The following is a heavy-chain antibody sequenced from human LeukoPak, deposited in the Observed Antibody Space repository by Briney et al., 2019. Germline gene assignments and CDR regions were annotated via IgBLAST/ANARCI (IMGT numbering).Heavy chain of an antibody. CDR2: IYPSGST. Sequence: SETLSLTCTVSGGSISSYYWTWIRQPAGKVLEWIGRIYPSGSTNYNPSLKSRVTMSVDTSKNQFSLKLSSVTAADTAVYYCARDGGNSPGAFDYWGQGTLVTVSS. CDR1: GGSISSYY. J-gene: IGHJ4*02. V-gene: IGHV4-4*07. CDR3: ARDGGNSPGAFDY. D-gene: IGHD4-23*01.